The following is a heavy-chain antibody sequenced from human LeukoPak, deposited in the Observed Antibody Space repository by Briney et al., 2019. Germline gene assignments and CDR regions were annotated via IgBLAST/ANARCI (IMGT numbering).Heavy chain of an antibody. Sequence: ASVKVSCKASGYTFTSYYMHWVRQAPGQGLEWMGIINPSGGSTSYAQKFQGRVTMTRDTSTSTVYMELSSLRPEGTAVYYCASTSIAAGFDYWGQGTLVTVSS. CDR1: GYTFTSYY. CDR2: INPSGGST. J-gene: IGHJ4*02. CDR3: ASTSIAAGFDY. D-gene: IGHD6-13*01. V-gene: IGHV1-46*01.